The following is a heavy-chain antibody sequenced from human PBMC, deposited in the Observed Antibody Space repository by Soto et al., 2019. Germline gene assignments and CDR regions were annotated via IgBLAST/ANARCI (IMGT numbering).Heavy chain of an antibody. CDR2: ISSSSSYT. V-gene: IGHV3-11*05. J-gene: IGHJ4*02. CDR1: GFTFSDYY. CDR3: ARAPVGATDLSFDY. Sequence: PGGSLRLSCAASGFTFSDYYMSWIRQAPGKGLEWVSYISSSSSYTNYADSVKGRFTISRDNAKNSLYLQMNSLRAEDTAVYYCARAPVGATDLSFDYWGQGTLVTVSS. D-gene: IGHD1-26*01.